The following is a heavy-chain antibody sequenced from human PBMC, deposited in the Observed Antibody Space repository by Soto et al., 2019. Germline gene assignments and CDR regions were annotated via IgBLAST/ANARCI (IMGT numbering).Heavy chain of an antibody. Sequence: PGGSLRLSCAASGFTFSSYGMHWVRQAPGKGLEWVAVIWYDGSNKYYADSVKGRFTISRDNSKNTLYLQMNSLRAEDTAVYYCARDNGCSGGSCYDNWFDPWGQGTLVTVSS. J-gene: IGHJ5*02. CDR3: ARDNGCSGGSCYDNWFDP. V-gene: IGHV3-33*01. CDR2: IWYDGSNK. D-gene: IGHD2-15*01. CDR1: GFTFSSYG.